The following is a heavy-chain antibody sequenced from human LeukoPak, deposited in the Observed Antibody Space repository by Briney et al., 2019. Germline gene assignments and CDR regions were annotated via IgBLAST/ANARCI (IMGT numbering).Heavy chain of an antibody. V-gene: IGHV3-7*01. CDR2: IKQDGSEK. CDR1: GFTFSSYW. D-gene: IGHD3-22*01. J-gene: IGHJ6*03. Sequence: GGSLRLSCAASGFTFSSYWMSWVRQAPGKGLEWVANIKQDGSEKYYVDSVKGRFTISRDNAKNSLYLQMNSLRAEDTAVYYCARNAGGYYPYYYYYYMDVWGKGTTVTVSS. CDR3: ARNAGGYYPYYYYYYMDV.